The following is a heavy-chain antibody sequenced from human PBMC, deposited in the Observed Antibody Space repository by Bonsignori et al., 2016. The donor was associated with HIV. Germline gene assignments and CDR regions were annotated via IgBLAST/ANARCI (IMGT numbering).Heavy chain of an antibody. CDR2: IKQDGSEK. CDR1: GFTFSSYW. Sequence: GGSLRLSCAASGFTFSSYWMSWVRQAPGKGLEWVANIKQDGSEKYYVDSVKGRFTISRDNAKNSLYLQMNSLRAEDTAVYYCARDRTPNDFWRVPPFDPWGQGTLVTVSS. V-gene: IGHV3-7*03. J-gene: IGHJ5*02. CDR3: ARDRTPNDFWRVPPFDP. D-gene: IGHD3-3*01.